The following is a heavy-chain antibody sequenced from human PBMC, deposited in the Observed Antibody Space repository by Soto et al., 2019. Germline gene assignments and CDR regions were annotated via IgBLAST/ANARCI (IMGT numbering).Heavy chain of an antibody. CDR3: ARVGSGWEFDY. CDR1: GFTVSSNY. CDR2: IYSGGST. J-gene: IGHJ4*02. D-gene: IGHD6-19*01. Sequence: PGGSLRLSCAASGFTVSSNYMSWVRQAPGKGLEWVSVIYSGGSTYYADSVKGRFTISRDNSKNTLYLQMNSLRAEDTAVYYCARVGSGWEFDYWGQGTLVTVSS. V-gene: IGHV3-53*01.